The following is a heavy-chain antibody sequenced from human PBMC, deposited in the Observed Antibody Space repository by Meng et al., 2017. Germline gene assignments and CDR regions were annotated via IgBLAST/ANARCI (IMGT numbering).Heavy chain of an antibody. J-gene: IGHJ4*02. CDR3: ARGSYSFDS. Sequence: HPQESGPRLVKTSQTLSLICALSGDSVSSNSAAWNWIRQSPSRGLEWLGRAYYRSKWYHDYAESVKSRISIDPDTSKNQFSLQLRSVTPEDSAVYYCARGSYSFDSWGQRTLVTVSS. V-gene: IGHV6-1*01. CDR1: GDSVSSNSAA. D-gene: IGHD1-26*01. CDR2: AYYRSKWYH.